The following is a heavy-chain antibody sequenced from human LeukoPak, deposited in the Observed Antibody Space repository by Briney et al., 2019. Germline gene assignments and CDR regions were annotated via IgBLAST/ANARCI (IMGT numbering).Heavy chain of an antibody. CDR3: ARDLSSSGLYYFDY. J-gene: IGHJ4*02. CDR2: ISGRGANT. CDR1: GFSFSNYA. V-gene: IGHV3-23*01. D-gene: IGHD6-19*01. Sequence: PGGSLRLSCAASGFSFSNYAMSWVRQAPGKGLEWVSAISGRGANTYYADSVKGRFTISRDNSKNTLYMQMNSLRAEDTAVYYCARDLSSSGLYYFDYWGQGTLVTVSS.